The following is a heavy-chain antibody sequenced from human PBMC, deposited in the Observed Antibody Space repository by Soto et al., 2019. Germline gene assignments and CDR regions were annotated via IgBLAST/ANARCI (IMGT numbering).Heavy chain of an antibody. CDR2: IYHSGST. CDR1: GGSISSSNW. D-gene: IGHD6-19*01. CDR3: ARDDSGRPKQHYYYYSMDV. V-gene: IGHV4-4*02. Sequence: QVQLQESGPGLVKPSGTLSLTCAVSGGSISSSNWWSWVRQSPGKGLEWIGEIYHSGSTNYNPAXXRRATISVDKXXHXFXXKLSSVTAADTAMYYCARDDSGRPKQHYYYYSMDVWGQGTTVTVSS. J-gene: IGHJ6*02.